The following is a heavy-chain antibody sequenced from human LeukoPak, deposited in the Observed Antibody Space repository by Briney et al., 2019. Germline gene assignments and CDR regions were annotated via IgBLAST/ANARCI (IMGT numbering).Heavy chain of an antibody. CDR3: ATPGRVAYDILTGYLNPLFDY. D-gene: IGHD3-9*01. CDR2: IYTSGST. J-gene: IGHJ4*02. CDR1: GGSISSYY. V-gene: IGHV4-4*07. Sequence: NPSETLSLTCTVSGGSISSYYWSWIRQPAGKGLEWIGRIYTSGSTNYNPSLKSRVTMSVDTSKNQFSLKLSSVTAADTAVYYCATPGRVAYDILTGYLNPLFDYWGQGTLVTVSS.